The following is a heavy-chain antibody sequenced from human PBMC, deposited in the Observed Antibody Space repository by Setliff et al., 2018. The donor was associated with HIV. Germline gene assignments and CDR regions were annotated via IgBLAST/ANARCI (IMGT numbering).Heavy chain of an antibody. V-gene: IGHV4-34*01. Sequence: SETLSLTCAVYVGSFSGHYWIWIRQPPGKGLEWIGETNPSGSTKYNPSLKSRVTISVDRSKNQFSLKVTSVTAADTAVYYCMRGRSITIFGVAYFHFWGQGTQVTVSS. J-gene: IGHJ4*02. CDR1: VGSFSGHY. D-gene: IGHD3-3*01. CDR3: MRGRSITIFGVAYFHF. CDR2: TNPSGST.